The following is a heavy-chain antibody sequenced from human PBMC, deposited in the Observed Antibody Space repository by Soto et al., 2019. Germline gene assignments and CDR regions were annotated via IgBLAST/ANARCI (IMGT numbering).Heavy chain of an antibody. V-gene: IGHV3-13*01. CDR3: ARRKYSSSWYYFDY. CDR2: IGTAGDT. CDR1: GFTFSSYD. J-gene: IGHJ4*02. Sequence: EVQLVESGGGLVQPGGSLRLSCAASGFTFSSYDMHWVRQATGKGLEWVSAIGTAGDTYYPGSVKGRFTISRENAKNSLYLQMNSLRAGDTAVYCCARRKYSSSWYYFDYWGQGTLVTVSS. D-gene: IGHD6-13*01.